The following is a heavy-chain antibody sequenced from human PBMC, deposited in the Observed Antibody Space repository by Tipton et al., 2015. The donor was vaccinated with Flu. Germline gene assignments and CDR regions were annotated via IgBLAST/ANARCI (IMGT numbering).Heavy chain of an antibody. V-gene: IGHV4-31*03. J-gene: IGHJ4*02. CDR2: ISNSATT. Sequence: LRLSCTVSGGSRSTYPDFWSWIRQDPGKGLEWIGYISNSATTHYSPSLQSRVTILLDTSKSQLSLKLTSVTAADPAVYYCAKHTGYDFDWGQGTVVTVSS. D-gene: IGHD5-12*01. CDR1: GGSRSTYPDF. CDR3: AKHTGYDFD.